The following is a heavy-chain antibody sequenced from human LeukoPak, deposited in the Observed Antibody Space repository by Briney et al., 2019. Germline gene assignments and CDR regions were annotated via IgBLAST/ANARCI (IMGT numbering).Heavy chain of an antibody. CDR1: GGSISSSNW. V-gene: IGHV4-4*02. D-gene: IGHD3-9*01. Sequence: SGTLSLTCAVSGGSISSSNWWSWVRPPPGKGLEWIGEIYHSGSTNYNPSLKSRVTISVDKSKNQFSLKLSSVTAADTAVYYCARDGTYYDLLTGYFPNWFDPWGQGTLVTVSS. CDR2: IYHSGST. J-gene: IGHJ5*02. CDR3: ARDGTYYDLLTGYFPNWFDP.